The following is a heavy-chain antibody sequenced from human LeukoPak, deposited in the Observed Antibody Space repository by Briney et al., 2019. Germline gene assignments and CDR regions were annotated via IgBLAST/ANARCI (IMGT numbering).Heavy chain of an antibody. J-gene: IGHJ4*02. D-gene: IGHD3-22*01. CDR1: GGSISSYY. CDR2: IYDSGST. Sequence: SQTLSLTCTVSGGSISSYYWSWIRQPPGKGLEWIGNIYDSGSTNYNPSLKSRLTISVDTSKNQCSLKLSSVTAADTAVYYCARQSISGSSLSYFDYWGQGTLVNVSS. CDR3: ARQSISGSSLSYFDY. V-gene: IGHV4-59*01.